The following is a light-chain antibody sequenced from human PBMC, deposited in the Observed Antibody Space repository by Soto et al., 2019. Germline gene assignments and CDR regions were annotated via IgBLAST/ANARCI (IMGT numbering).Light chain of an antibody. CDR2: RNN. CDR3: AAWDDSLSDRV. Sequence: QSVLTQPPSASGTPGQRVTISCSGSSSNIGSNYVYWYQQLPGTAPTLLIYRNNQRPSGVPDRFSGSKSGTSASLAISVLRSEDAADYYCAAWDDSLSDRVFGAGTKLTVL. J-gene: IGLJ1*01. CDR1: SSNIGSNY. V-gene: IGLV1-47*01.